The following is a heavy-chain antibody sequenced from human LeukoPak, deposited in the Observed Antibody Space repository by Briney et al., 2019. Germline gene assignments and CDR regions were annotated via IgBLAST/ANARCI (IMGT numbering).Heavy chain of an antibody. CDR1: GYTLTELS. J-gene: IGHJ4*02. CDR2: FDPEDGET. D-gene: IGHD3-9*01. Sequence: GASVKVSCKVSGYTLTELSMHWVRQAPGKGLEWMGGFDPEDGETIYAQKFQGRVTMTEDTSTDTAYMELSSLRSEDTAVYYCATATHYYDILTGYYYWGQGTLVTVSS. V-gene: IGHV1-24*01. CDR3: ATATHYYDILTGYYY.